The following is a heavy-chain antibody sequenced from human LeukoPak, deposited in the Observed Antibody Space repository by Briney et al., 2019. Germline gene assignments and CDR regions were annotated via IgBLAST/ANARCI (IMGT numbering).Heavy chain of an antibody. D-gene: IGHD1-26*01. CDR1: GFIVSSNY. Sequence: TGGSLRLSCAASGFIVSSNYMSWVRQAPGKGLEWVSVMYSGGSTYYADSVKGRFTISRDISKNTVYLQMNNLRAEDTAVYYCARDLLGWELHYFDYWGQGTLVTVSS. CDR2: MYSGGST. CDR3: ARDLLGWELHYFDY. V-gene: IGHV3-53*01. J-gene: IGHJ4*02.